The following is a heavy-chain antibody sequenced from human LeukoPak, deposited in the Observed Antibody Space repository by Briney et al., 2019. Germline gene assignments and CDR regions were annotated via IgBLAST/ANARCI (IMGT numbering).Heavy chain of an antibody. D-gene: IGHD5-18*01. CDR3: ARDDGIRTVDY. J-gene: IGHJ4*02. CDR2: IKPDGSET. V-gene: IGHV3-7*01. Sequence: GGSLRLSCAASEFTFSTYWMSWVRQTPRGGLEWVANIKPDGSETYYVDSVMGRFTISRDNAKNSLYLQMSSLRAEDTAVYYCARDDGIRTVDYWGQGTLVTVSS. CDR1: EFTFSTYW.